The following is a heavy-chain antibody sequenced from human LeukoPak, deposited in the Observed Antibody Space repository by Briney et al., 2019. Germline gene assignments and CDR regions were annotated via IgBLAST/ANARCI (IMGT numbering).Heavy chain of an antibody. J-gene: IGHJ2*01. V-gene: IGHV3-20*04. CDR1: GFTFDDYG. CDR2: INWNGGRT. CDR3: ARRGGSSDYWYFDL. D-gene: IGHD2-15*01. Sequence: GGSLRLSCGASGFTFDDYGMSWVRQGPGKGLEWVSGINWNGGRTDYADSVKGRFTMSRDNAKNFLYLQMNSLRAEDTAFYYCARRGGSSDYWYFDLWGRDTLVTVSS.